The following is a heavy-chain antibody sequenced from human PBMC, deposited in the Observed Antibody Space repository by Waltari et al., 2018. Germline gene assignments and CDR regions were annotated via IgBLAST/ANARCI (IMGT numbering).Heavy chain of an antibody. CDR2: INPSGGRT. J-gene: IGHJ6*02. CDR3: ARDMGSGYRYGYYYYGMDV. V-gene: IGHV1-46*01. Sequence: QVQLVQSGAEVKKPGASVKVSCQASGYFFSSYYMHWVRQAPGQGPEWMGFINPSGGRTTYAQNLQGRITVTSDTSTNTVYMELSSLRSEDTAVYFCARDMGSGYRYGYYYYGMDVWGQGTTVTVSS. CDR1: GYFFSSYY. D-gene: IGHD5-18*01.